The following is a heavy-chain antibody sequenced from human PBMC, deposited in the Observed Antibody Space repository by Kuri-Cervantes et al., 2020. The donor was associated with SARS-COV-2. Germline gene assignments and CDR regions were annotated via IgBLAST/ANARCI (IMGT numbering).Heavy chain of an antibody. CDR2: ISSSSSYI. CDR3: ARERTTVTHQYYYYGMDV. CDR1: GFTFSSYS. D-gene: IGHD4-11*01. V-gene: IGHV3-21*01. J-gene: IGHJ6*02. Sequence: GESLKISCAASGFTFSSYSMNWVRQAPGKGLEWVSSISSSSSYIYYADSVKGRFTISRDNAKNSLYLQMNSLRAEDTAVYYCARERTTVTHQYYYYGMDVWGQGTTVTVSS.